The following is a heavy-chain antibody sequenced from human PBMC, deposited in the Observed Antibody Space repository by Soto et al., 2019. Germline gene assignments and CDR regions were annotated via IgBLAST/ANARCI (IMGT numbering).Heavy chain of an antibody. Sequence: QVQLVQSGAEVKKPGSSVKVSCKASGGTFSSYAISWVRQAPGQGLEWMGGIIPIFGTANYEQKFQGRVTITADKSTSTAYMELSSLRSEDTAVYYCARAPPRGYYYYYYGMDVWGQGTTVTVSS. J-gene: IGHJ6*02. CDR2: IIPIFGTA. CDR1: GGTFSSYA. CDR3: ARAPPRGYYYYYYGMDV. V-gene: IGHV1-69*06.